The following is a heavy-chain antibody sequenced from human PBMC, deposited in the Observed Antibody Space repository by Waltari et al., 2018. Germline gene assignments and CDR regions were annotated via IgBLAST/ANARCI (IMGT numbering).Heavy chain of an antibody. V-gene: IGHV1-69*02. CDR2: SIPILGIA. Sequence: QVQLVQSGAEVKKPGSSVKVSCKASGGTFSSHTISWVRQAPGQGLEWMGRSIPILGIANNAQKFHGRVTMTADKSTSTAYMELSSLRSEDTAVYYCARGQKGYCSGGSCYLNWFDPWGQGTLVTVSS. CDR3: ARGQKGYCSGGSCYLNWFDP. D-gene: IGHD2-15*01. J-gene: IGHJ5*02. CDR1: GGTFSSHT.